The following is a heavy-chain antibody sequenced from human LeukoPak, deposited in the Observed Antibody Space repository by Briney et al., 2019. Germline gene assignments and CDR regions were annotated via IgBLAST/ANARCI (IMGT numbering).Heavy chain of an antibody. V-gene: IGHV6-1*01. CDR3: ARQPIGYCSSTSCYPVAFDI. Sequence: SQTLSLTCAISGDSVSSNSAAWNWIRQSPSRGLEWLGRTYYRSKWYNDYAVSVKSRITINPDTSKNQFSLQLNSVTPEDTAVYHCARQPIGYCSSTSCYPVAFDIWGQGTMVTVSS. CDR2: TYYRSKWYN. J-gene: IGHJ3*02. CDR1: GDSVSSNSAA. D-gene: IGHD2-2*01.